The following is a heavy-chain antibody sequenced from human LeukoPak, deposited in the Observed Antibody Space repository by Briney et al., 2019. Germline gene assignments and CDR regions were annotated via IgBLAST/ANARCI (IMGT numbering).Heavy chain of an antibody. CDR3: ATDYGANSGGFDY. Sequence: SGGSLRLSCAASGFTFSSYSMMWVRQAPGKGLEWVSYISSSGSTVHYADSVKGRFTISRDNAKNSLYLQMNSLRAEDTAVYYCATDYGANSGGFDYWGQGTLVTVSS. CDR2: ISSSGSTV. J-gene: IGHJ4*02. V-gene: IGHV3-48*04. D-gene: IGHD4-23*01. CDR1: GFTFSSYS.